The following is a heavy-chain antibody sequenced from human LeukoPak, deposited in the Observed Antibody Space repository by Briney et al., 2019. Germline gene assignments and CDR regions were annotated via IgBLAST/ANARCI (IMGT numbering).Heavy chain of an antibody. D-gene: IGHD3-10*01. Sequence: GGSLRLSCAASGFTFSSYSMNWVRQAPGKGLEWVSRINSDGSSTSYADSVKGRFTISRDNAKNTLYLQMNSLRAEDTAVYYCAKGRTYYYGSGSLTNFMWYFDYWGQGTLVTVSS. CDR1: GFTFSSYS. CDR2: INSDGSST. J-gene: IGHJ4*02. V-gene: IGHV3-74*01. CDR3: AKGRTYYYGSGSLTNFMWYFDY.